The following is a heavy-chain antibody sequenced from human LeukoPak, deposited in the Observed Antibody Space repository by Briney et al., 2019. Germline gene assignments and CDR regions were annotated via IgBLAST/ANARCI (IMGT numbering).Heavy chain of an antibody. CDR1: GGSISSYY. V-gene: IGHV4-4*07. CDR3: ARDLSRLSGSYYVFDY. Sequence: SETLSLTCTVSGGSISSYYWSWIRQPAGKGLEWIGRIYTSGSTNHNPSLKSRVTMSVDTSKNQFSLKLSSVTAADTAVYYCARDLSRLSGSYYVFDYWGQGTLVTVSS. CDR2: IYTSGST. D-gene: IGHD1-26*01. J-gene: IGHJ4*02.